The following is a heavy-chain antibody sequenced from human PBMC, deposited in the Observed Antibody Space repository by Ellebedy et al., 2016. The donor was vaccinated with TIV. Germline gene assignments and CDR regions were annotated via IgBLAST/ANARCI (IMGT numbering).Heavy chain of an antibody. CDR1: GGSISITSYY. CDR3: AREESGGWYGIDP. D-gene: IGHD6-19*01. V-gene: IGHV4-39*07. CDR2: IYYDGST. J-gene: IGHJ5*02. Sequence: MPSETLSLTCTVSGGSISITSYYWGWLRQPPGKGLEWIGSIYYDGSTYYNPSLRSRVTISVDTSKNQFSLKLSSVTAADTAVYYCAREESGGWYGIDPWGQGTLVTVSP.